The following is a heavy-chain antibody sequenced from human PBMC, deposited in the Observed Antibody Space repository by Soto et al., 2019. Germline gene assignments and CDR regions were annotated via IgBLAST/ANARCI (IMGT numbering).Heavy chain of an antibody. V-gene: IGHV4-59*01. J-gene: IGHJ5*02. Sequence: PSETLSLTCTVSGGSISSYYWSWIRQPPGKGLEWIGYIYYSGSTNYNPSLKSRVTISVDTSKNQFSLKLSSVTAEDTAVYYCASLRSLRYPEWPGYKWFDPWGQGPLATASS. CDR2: IYYSGST. CDR3: ASLRSLRYPEWPGYKWFDP. D-gene: IGHD3-9*01. CDR1: GGSISSYY.